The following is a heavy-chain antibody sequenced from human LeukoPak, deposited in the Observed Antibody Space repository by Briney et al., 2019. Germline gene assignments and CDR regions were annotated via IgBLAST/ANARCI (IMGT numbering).Heavy chain of an antibody. CDR3: ARAGWIITSGIDY. CDR2: VYHTGST. CDR1: GYSISRGYY. J-gene: IGHJ4*02. Sequence: PSEILSLTCAVSGYSISRGYYWDLIRQPPGKGLEWIGTVYHTGSTYYNPSLDSRVTISVDTSKNEFSLNLKSVTAADTAVYYCARAGWIITSGIDYWGQGALVTVSS. V-gene: IGHV4-38-2*01. D-gene: IGHD3-10*01.